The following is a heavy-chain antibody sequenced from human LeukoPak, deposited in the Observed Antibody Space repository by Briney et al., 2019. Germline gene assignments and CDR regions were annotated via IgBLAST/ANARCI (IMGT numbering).Heavy chain of an antibody. J-gene: IGHJ5*02. CDR3: GRGNKSFDP. CDR2: INPNTGDT. Sequence: ASVKVSCKASGGTFSSYAISWVRQAPGQGLEWIGWINPNTGDTNYAPKFQGRVTMIKDTSTNSAYMELNKLPSDDTAVYYCGRGNKSFDPWGQGTLVTVSS. CDR1: GGTFSSYA. V-gene: IGHV1-2*02.